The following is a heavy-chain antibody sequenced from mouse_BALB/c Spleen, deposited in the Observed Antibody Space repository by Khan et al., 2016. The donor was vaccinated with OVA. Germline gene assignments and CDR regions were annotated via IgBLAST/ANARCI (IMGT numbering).Heavy chain of an antibody. CDR1: GYTLTSYW. CDR2: IGPGSGST. J-gene: IGHJ4*01. V-gene: IGHV1S41*01. D-gene: IGHD2-1*01. CDR3: ARQNYYGTSYYAMDD. Sequence: DLVKPGASVKLSCKASGYTLTSYWINWIKQRPGKGLEWIGRIGPGSGSTVYNEMFRDKATLTVDTSAIAVYIQLASLSSEDSAVYVCARQNYYGTSYYAMDDWGQGTSVTVSS.